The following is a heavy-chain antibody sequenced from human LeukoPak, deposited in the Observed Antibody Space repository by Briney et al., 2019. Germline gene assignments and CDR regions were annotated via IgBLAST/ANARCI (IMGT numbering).Heavy chain of an antibody. CDR3: ARGRVTIFGVVINTYFGY. Sequence: PSETLSLTCAVYGGSFSGYYWSWLRQPPGKGLEWLGEINHSGSTNYNPSLKSRVTISVDTSKNQFSLKLSSVTAADTAVYYCARGRVTIFGVVINTYFGYWGQGTLVTVSS. CDR2: INHSGST. V-gene: IGHV4-34*01. D-gene: IGHD3-3*01. CDR1: GGSFSGYY. J-gene: IGHJ4*02.